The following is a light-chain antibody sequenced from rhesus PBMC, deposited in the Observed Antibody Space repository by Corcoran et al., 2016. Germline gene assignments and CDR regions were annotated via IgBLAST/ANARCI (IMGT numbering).Light chain of an antibody. J-gene: IGKJ2*01. Sequence: DIQMTQSPWSLYASVGERVNITRRASENVNNYLNCYQQKPGKAPKLLIYTAATLQSGVPSRFSGSGSGKAYTFTISILHPEDAATYYCQHGYDTPYSFGQGTKVEIK. CDR2: TAA. CDR1: ENVNNY. V-gene: IGKV1-74*01. CDR3: QHGYDTPYS.